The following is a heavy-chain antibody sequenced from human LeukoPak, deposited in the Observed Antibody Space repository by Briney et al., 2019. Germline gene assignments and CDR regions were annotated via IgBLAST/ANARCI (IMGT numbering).Heavy chain of an antibody. CDR1: GGSISRSNW. Sequence: SETLSLTCAVSGGSISRSNWWSWVRQSPGKGLEWIGEIYDNGSTNYNPSLKSRVTISVDKSNNQFSLKLSSVTAADTAVYYCARVDGSCSGGSCPSGNWFDPWGQGTLVTVSS. CDR3: ARVDGSCSGGSCPSGNWFDP. D-gene: IGHD2-15*01. V-gene: IGHV4-4*02. J-gene: IGHJ5*02. CDR2: IYDNGST.